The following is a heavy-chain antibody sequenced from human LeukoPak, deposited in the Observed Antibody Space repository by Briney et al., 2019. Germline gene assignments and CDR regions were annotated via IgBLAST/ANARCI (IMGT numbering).Heavy chain of an antibody. V-gene: IGHV1-69*06. D-gene: IGHD3-10*01. J-gene: IGHJ4*02. CDR3: ARAPIYYGSGSYYWEAVDY. CDR1: GGTFSSYA. CDR2: IIPIFGTA. Sequence: GASVKVSCEASGGTFSSYAISWVRQAPGQGLEWMGGIIPIFGTANYAQKFQGRVTITADKSTSTAYMELSSLRSEDTAVYYCARAPIYYGSGSYYWEAVDYWGQGTLVTVSS.